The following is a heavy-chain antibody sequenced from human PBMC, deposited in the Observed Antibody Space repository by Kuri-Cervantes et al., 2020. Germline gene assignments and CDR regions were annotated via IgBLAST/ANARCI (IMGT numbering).Heavy chain of an antibody. D-gene: IGHD5-24*01. J-gene: IGHJ4*02. V-gene: IGHV4-38-2*02. CDR3: ARDGDGPFDY. CDR1: GFTFSSYG. CDR2: IYHSGST. Sequence: ESLKISCAASGFTFSSYGMHWVRQAPGKGLEWIGSIYHSGSTYYNPSLKSRVTISVDTSKNQFSLKLSSVTAADTAVYYCARDGDGPFDYWGQGTLVTVSS.